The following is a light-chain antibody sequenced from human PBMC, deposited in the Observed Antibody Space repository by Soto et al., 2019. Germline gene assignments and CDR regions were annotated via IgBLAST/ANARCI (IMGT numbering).Light chain of an antibody. Sequence: DIQLTQSPSFLSASVGDRVTITCRASQGIASSLAWYQQKPGKTPELLIYAASTLQSGVPSRFSGSGSGTELSLTISSLQPEDFATYYCQQLNSYSITFGQGTRLEIK. J-gene: IGKJ5*01. V-gene: IGKV1-9*01. CDR1: QGIASS. CDR2: AAS. CDR3: QQLNSYSIT.